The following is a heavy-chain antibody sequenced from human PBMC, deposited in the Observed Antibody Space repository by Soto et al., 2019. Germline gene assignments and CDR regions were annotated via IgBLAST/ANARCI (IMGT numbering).Heavy chain of an antibody. CDR1: GYTFTSYG. Sequence: QVQLVQSGAEVKKPGASVKVSCKASGYTFTSYGISWVRQAPGQGLEWMGWISAYNGNTNYAQKLQGRVTMTTDTSKSTDYMELRSLRSDDTPVYCCAGYGSGSYGDAFDIWGQGTMVTVSS. CDR3: AGYGSGSYGDAFDI. J-gene: IGHJ3*02. CDR2: ISAYNGNT. V-gene: IGHV1-18*01. D-gene: IGHD3-10*01.